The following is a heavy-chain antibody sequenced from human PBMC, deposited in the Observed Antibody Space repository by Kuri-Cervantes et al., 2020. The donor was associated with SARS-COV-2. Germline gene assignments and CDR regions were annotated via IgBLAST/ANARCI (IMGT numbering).Heavy chain of an antibody. CDR3: ARVAPYSRTNDAFDI. D-gene: IGHD4-11*01. CDR1: GYTFTSYG. CDR2: ISAYNGST. V-gene: IGHV1-18*01. Sequence: ASVKVSCKASGYTFTSYGISWVRQAPGQGLEWMGWISAYNGSTNYAQKLQGRVTMTTDTSTSTAYMELRSLRSDDTAVYYCARVAPYSRTNDAFDIWGQGTMVTVSS. J-gene: IGHJ3*02.